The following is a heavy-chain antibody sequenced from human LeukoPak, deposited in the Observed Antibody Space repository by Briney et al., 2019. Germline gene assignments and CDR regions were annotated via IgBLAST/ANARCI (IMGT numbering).Heavy chain of an antibody. V-gene: IGHV1-46*01. D-gene: IGHD3-3*01. CDR3: ARALAHYDFWSGYYSY. CDR1: GYTFTSYY. Sequence: GASVKVSCKASGYTFTSYYMHWVRQAPGQGLEWMGIINPSGGSTSYAQKFQGRVTMTRDTSISTAYMELSRLRSDDTAVYYCARALAHYDFWSGYYSYWGQGTLVTVSS. CDR2: INPSGGST. J-gene: IGHJ4*02.